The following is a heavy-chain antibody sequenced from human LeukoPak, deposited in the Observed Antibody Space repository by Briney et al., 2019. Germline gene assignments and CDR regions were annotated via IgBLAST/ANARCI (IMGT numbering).Heavy chain of an antibody. V-gene: IGHV3-33*01. CDR3: ARDIMEYYYDSSGILGY. D-gene: IGHD3-22*01. CDR1: GFTFSSYG. Sequence: GGSLRLSCAASGFTFSSYGMHWVRQAPGKGLEWVAVIWYDGSNKYYADSVKGRFTISRDNSKNTLYLRMNSLRAEDTAVYYCARDIMEYYYDSSGILGYWGQGTLVTVSS. CDR2: IWYDGSNK. J-gene: IGHJ4*02.